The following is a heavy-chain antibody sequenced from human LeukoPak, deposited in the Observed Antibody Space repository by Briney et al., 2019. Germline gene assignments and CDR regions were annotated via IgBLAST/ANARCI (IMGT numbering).Heavy chain of an antibody. CDR1: GGSFSGYY. CDR2: INHSGST. Sequence: SETLSLTCAVYGGSFSGYYWSWIRQPPGKGLEWIGEINHSGSTNYNPSLKSRVTISVDTSKNQFSLKLSSVTAADTAVYYCARGRDYYRHATNFDYWGQGTLVTVSS. V-gene: IGHV4-34*01. D-gene: IGHD3-10*01. CDR3: ARGRDYYRHATNFDY. J-gene: IGHJ4*02.